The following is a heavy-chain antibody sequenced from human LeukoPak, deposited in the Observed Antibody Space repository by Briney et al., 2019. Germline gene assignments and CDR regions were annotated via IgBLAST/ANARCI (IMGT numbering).Heavy chain of an antibody. J-gene: IGHJ4*02. Sequence: GESLKISCKGSGYSFTSYWIGWVRQMPGKGLEWMGIINPGYSDIRYSPSFQGQVTISADKSISTAYPQWSSLKASDTAIYYCARHDKGYSGYVTLDYWGQGTLVTVPS. CDR1: GYSFTSYW. V-gene: IGHV5-51*01. D-gene: IGHD5-12*01. CDR2: INPGYSDI. CDR3: ARHDKGYSGYVTLDY.